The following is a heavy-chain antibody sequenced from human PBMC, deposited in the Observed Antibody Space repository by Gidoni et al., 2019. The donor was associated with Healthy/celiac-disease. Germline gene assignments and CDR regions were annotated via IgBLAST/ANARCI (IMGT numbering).Heavy chain of an antibody. CDR1: GFTFSDYY. CDR2: VSSSGSTI. J-gene: IGHJ4*02. D-gene: IGHD3-22*01. CDR3: ARGGYDSSGYTWLDY. Sequence: QVQLVESGGGLVTPGGSLRRACAASGFTFSDYYMSWIRQAPGKGLEWVSYVSSSGSTIYYADSVKGRFTISRDNAKNSLYLQMNSRRAEDTAVYYCARGGYDSSGYTWLDYWGQGTLVTVSS. V-gene: IGHV3-11*01.